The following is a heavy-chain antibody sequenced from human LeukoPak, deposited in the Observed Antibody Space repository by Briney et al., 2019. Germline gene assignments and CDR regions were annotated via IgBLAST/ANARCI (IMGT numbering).Heavy chain of an antibody. CDR2: ISGSGGST. CDR3: AKSLLQPSGSPFDY. V-gene: IGHV3-23*01. CDR1: GFTFSSYG. D-gene: IGHD1-1*01. Sequence: GGSLRLSCAASGFTFSSYGMHWVRQAPGKGLEWVSAISGSGGSTYYADSVKGRFTISRDNSKNTLYLQMNSLRAEDTAVYYCAKSLLQPSGSPFDYWGQGTLVTVSS. J-gene: IGHJ4*02.